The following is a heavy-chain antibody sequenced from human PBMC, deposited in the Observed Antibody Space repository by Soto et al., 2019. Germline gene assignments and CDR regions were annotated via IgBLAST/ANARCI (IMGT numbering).Heavy chain of an antibody. Sequence: PGGSLRLSCAASGFTFSSFWMHWVRQTPGKGLVWVSAISGSGTSTYYAPSVKGRFIISSDSSKNTLYLQMYSLRAEDTAIYYCAKSLSGLFSLGDFNYWGQGALVTVS. CDR3: AKSLSGLFSLGDFNY. CDR1: GFTFSSFW. CDR2: ISGSGTST. V-gene: IGHV3-23*01. J-gene: IGHJ4*02. D-gene: IGHD1-1*01.